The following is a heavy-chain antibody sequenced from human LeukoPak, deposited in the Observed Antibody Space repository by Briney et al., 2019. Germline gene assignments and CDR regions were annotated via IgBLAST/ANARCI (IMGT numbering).Heavy chain of an antibody. D-gene: IGHD3-3*01. CDR3: ARDGLVDDFWSGYYRGDYYYYMGV. V-gene: IGHV3-48*01. CDR1: GFTFSSYS. Sequence: GGSLRLSCAASGFTFSSYSMNWVRQAPGKGLEWVSYISSSSSTIYYADSVKGRFTISRDNAKNSLYLQMNSLRAEDTAVYYCARDGLVDDFWSGYYRGDYYYYMGVWGKGTTVTVSS. CDR2: ISSSSSTI. J-gene: IGHJ6*03.